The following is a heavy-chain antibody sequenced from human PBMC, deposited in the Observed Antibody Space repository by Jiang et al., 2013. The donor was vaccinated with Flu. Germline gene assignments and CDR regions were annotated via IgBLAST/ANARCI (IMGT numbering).Heavy chain of an antibody. CDR2: INWNGDST. D-gene: IGHD5-18*01. J-gene: IGHJ4*02. V-gene: IGHV3-20*04. Sequence: SCAASGFTFDDYGMSWVRQAPGKGLEWVSGINWNGDSTGYADSVKGRFTISRDNAKNSLYLQMNSLRAEDTALYYCTRDDTAMGYFEYWGQGTLVTVSS. CDR1: GFTFDDYG. CDR3: TRDDTAMGYFEY.